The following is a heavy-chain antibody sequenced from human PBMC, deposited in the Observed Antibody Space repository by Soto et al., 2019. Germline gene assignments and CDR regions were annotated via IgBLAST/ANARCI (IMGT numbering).Heavy chain of an antibody. J-gene: IGHJ4*02. CDR2: MNPNSGNT. CDR1: GYTFTSYD. D-gene: IGHD4-17*01. CDR3: ARGHHDYGDYERDY. V-gene: IGHV1-8*01. Sequence: QVQLVQSGAEVKKPGASVKVSGKASGYTFTSYDINWVRQATGQGLEWMGWMNPNSGNTGYAQKFQGRVTMTRNTSISTAYMELSSLRSEDTAVYYCARGHHDYGDYERDYWGQGTLVTVSS.